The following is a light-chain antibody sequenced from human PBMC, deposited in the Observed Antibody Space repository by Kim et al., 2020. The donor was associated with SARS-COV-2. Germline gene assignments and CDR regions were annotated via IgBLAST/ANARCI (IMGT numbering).Light chain of an antibody. CDR1: NSDVVGHNS. CDR3: TSYTTNSGNYV. J-gene: IGLJ1*01. Sequence: QSVTISCTGTNSDVVGHNSVSWYQQYPGKAPKLMIYDVTQWPSGVSNRFSGSKSGNTASLTISGLQADDEAAYYCTSYTTNSGNYVFGTGTKVTVL. V-gene: IGLV2-14*04. CDR2: DVT.